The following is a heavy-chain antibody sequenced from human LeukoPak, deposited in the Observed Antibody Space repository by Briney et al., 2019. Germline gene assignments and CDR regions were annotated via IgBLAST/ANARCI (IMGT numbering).Heavy chain of an antibody. CDR1: GGTFSSYA. D-gene: IGHD3-22*01. V-gene: IGHV1-69*04. J-gene: IGHJ4*02. CDR3: ARRYYYDSSGYGW. Sequence: SVKVSCKASGGTFSSYAISWVRQAPGQGLEWMGRIIPIFGIANYAQKFQGRVTITADKSTSTAYMELSSLRSEDTAVYYCARRYYYDSSGYGWWGQGTLVTVSS. CDR2: IIPIFGIA.